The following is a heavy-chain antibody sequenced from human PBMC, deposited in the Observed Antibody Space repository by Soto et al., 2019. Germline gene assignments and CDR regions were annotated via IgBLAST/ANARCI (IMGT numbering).Heavy chain of an antibody. V-gene: IGHV3-7*05. J-gene: IGHJ2*01. Sequence: EVQLVESGGGLVQPGGSLRLSCAASGFTFTTYWMKWVRQAPGKGLEWVADIKQGGSEKYYVDSVKGRFTIARDNAKNSLYLQMNSLRAEDTAVYYCARGGWGRYFDHWGRGTLFTV. CDR3: ARGGWGRYFDH. CDR1: GFTFTTYW. D-gene: IGHD2-21*02. CDR2: IKQGGSEK.